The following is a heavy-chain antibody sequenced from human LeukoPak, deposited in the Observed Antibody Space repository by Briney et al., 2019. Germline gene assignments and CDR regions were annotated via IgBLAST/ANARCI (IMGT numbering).Heavy chain of an antibody. CDR3: ARDGGNDSSGYFYYFDY. V-gene: IGHV4-4*07. Sequence: TPSETLSLTCTVSGGSISSYYWSWIRQPAGKGLEWIGRIYTSGSTNYNPSLKSRVTMSVDTSKNQFSLKLSSVTAADTGVYYCARDGGNDSSGYFYYFDYWGQGTLVTVSS. CDR2: IYTSGST. CDR1: GGSISSYY. J-gene: IGHJ4*02. D-gene: IGHD3-22*01.